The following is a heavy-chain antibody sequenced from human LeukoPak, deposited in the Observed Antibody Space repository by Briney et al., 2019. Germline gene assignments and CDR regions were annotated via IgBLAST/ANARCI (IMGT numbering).Heavy chain of an antibody. CDR2: ISFDGKVS. CDR3: AKAIWVAATSSWFCLDY. CDR1: GFTFNRYG. Sequence: GGSLRLSCAASGFTFNRYGMHWVRQAPGKGLEWVAVISFDGKVSYYADSVKGRFTISRDNSKNTLDLQMNSLRPEDTAVYYCAKAIWVAATSSWFCLDYWGQGTLVTVSS. J-gene: IGHJ4*02. D-gene: IGHD3-10*01. V-gene: IGHV3-30*18.